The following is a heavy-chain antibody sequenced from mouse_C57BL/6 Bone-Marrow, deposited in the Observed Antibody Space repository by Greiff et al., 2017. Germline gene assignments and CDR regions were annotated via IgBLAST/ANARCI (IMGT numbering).Heavy chain of an antibody. Sequence: VKLMESGPELVKPGASVKLSCKASGYTFTSYDINWVKQRPGQGLEWIGWIYPRDGSTKYNEKFKGKATLTVDKSSSTAYMELHSLTSEDSAVYFCARLDYYGSSYFFAYWGQGTLVTVSA. D-gene: IGHD1-1*01. CDR2: IYPRDGST. J-gene: IGHJ3*01. CDR1: GYTFTSYD. CDR3: ARLDYYGSSYFFAY. V-gene: IGHV1-85*01.